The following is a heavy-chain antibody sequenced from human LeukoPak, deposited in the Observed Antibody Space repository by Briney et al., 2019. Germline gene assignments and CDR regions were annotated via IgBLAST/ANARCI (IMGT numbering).Heavy chain of an antibody. J-gene: IGHJ3*02. CDR1: GFTFSSYS. Sequence: GGSLRLSCAASGFTFSSYSMNWVRQAPGKGLEWVSYISSSSSTIYYADSVKGRFTISRDNAKNSLYLQMNSLRAEDTAVYYCARKLYSDNSHDAFDIWGQGTMVIVSS. CDR3: ARKLYSDNSHDAFDI. V-gene: IGHV3-48*04. CDR2: ISSSSSTI. D-gene: IGHD1-26*01.